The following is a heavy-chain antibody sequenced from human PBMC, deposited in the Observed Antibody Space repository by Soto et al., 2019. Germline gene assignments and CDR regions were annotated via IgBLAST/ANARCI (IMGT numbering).Heavy chain of an antibody. CDR2: IYSGGDT. J-gene: IGHJ4*02. V-gene: IGHV3-66*01. CDR1: GFTVSNNY. Sequence: EVQLVESGGGLVQPGGSLRLSCAASGFTVSNNYMNWVRQAPGKGLEWVSVIYSGGDTYYADSVKGRFTISRDNSKNTLSLQMNSLRAEDTAIYYCATPPSSGYWGQGTLVTVSS. D-gene: IGHD6-25*01. CDR3: ATPPSSGY.